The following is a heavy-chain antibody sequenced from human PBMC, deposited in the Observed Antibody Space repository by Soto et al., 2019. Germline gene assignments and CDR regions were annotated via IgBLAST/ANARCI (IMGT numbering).Heavy chain of an antibody. J-gene: IGHJ4*02. CDR1: GYTFTGYY. Sequence: ASVKVSCKASGYTFTGYYMHWVRQAPGQGLEWMGWINPNSGGTNYAQKFQGWVTMTRDTSISTAYMELSRLRSDDTAVYYCAREPLGYSYGYYFDYWGQGTLVTVSS. CDR3: AREPLGYSYGYYFDY. D-gene: IGHD5-18*01. CDR2: INPNSGGT. V-gene: IGHV1-2*04.